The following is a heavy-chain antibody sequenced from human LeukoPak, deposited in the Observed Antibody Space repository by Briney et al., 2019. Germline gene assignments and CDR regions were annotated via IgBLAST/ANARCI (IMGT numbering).Heavy chain of an antibody. CDR1: GSTISDSY. CDR2: IYSGGST. Sequence: GGSLRLSCAAYGSTISDSYMTWVRQAPGKGLEWVSVIYSGGSTYYADSVKGRFAISRDNSKNTLYLQMNSLRAEDTAVYYCARDMESSGYYFLGAFDIWGQGTVVTVSS. V-gene: IGHV3-53*01. D-gene: IGHD3-22*01. CDR3: ARDMESSGYYFLGAFDI. J-gene: IGHJ3*02.